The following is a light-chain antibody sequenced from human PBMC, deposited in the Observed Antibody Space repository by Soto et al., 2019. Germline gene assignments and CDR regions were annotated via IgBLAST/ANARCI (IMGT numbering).Light chain of an antibody. CDR1: SSNIGSNT. CDR2: SNN. Sequence: QSVLTQPPSASGTPGQSVTISCSGSSSNIGSNTVSWYQQLPGTAPKLLIYSNNLRPSGVPDRFSGSKSGTSASLAISGLQSEDEADYYCAAWDDSLNGRYVFGTGTKLTVL. J-gene: IGLJ1*01. CDR3: AAWDDSLNGRYV. V-gene: IGLV1-44*01.